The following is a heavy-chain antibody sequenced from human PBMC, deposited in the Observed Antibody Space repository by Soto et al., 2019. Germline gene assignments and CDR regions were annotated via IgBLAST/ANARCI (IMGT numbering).Heavy chain of an antibody. CDR3: AKDLTPYDSSGYLDYFDY. Sequence: GGSLRLSCADSGFTFSSYSMNWVRQAPGKGLEWVSAISGSGGSTYYADSVKGRFTISRDNSKNTLYLQMNSLRAEDTAVYYCAKDLTPYDSSGYLDYFDYWGQGTLVTVSS. J-gene: IGHJ4*02. V-gene: IGHV3-23*01. CDR1: GFTFSSYS. D-gene: IGHD3-22*01. CDR2: ISGSGGST.